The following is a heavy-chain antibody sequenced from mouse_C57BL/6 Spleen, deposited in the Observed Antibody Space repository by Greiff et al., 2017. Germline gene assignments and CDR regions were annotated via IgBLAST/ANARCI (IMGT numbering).Heavy chain of an antibody. V-gene: IGHV1-69*01. CDR3: ARSAVVPMDD. CDR2: IDPSDSYT. D-gene: IGHD1-1*01. J-gene: IGHJ4*01. Sequence: QVQLQQPGAELVMPGASVKLSCKASGYTFTSYWMHWVKQRPGQGLEWIGEIDPSDSYTNYNQKFKGKSTLTVDKSSSTAYMQLSSLTSEDSAVYYCARSAVVPMDDWGQGTSVTVSS. CDR1: GYTFTSYW.